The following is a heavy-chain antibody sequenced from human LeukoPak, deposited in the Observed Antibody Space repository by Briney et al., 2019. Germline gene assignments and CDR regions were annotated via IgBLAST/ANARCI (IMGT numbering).Heavy chain of an antibody. CDR2: IYSGGNT. V-gene: IGHV3-66*02. J-gene: IGHJ4*02. CDR1: GITVSTNH. CDR3: ARGRASDY. Sequence: QAGGSLRLSCAASGITVSTNHMTWVRQAPGKGLEWVSIIYSGGNTYYADSVKSRFTISRDNSKNTLYLQMNSLRPEDTAVYYCARGRASDYWGQGPLVTVSS. D-gene: IGHD3-10*01.